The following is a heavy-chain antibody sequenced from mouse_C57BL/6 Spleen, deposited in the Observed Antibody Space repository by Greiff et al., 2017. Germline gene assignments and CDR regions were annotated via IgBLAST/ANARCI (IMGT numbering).Heavy chain of an antibody. CDR3: ARYPAYGSLDC. CDR2: IRNKANGYTT. CDR1: GFTFTDYY. D-gene: IGHD1-1*01. Sequence: EVQRVESGGGLVQPGGSLSLSCAASGFTFTDYYMSWVRQPPGKALEWLGFIRNKANGYTTEYSAAVKGRFTISRDTSQSILYLQMNALMADDSATYYCARYPAYGSLDCWGQGTTLTVAS. V-gene: IGHV7-3*01. J-gene: IGHJ2*01.